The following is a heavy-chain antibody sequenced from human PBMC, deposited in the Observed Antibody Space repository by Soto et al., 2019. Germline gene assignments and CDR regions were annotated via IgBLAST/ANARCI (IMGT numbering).Heavy chain of an antibody. CDR2: ISSSSSYI. V-gene: IGHV3-21*01. CDR1: GFTFSSYS. J-gene: IGHJ4*02. Sequence: GGSLRLSCVASGFTFSSYSMNWVRQAPGKGLEWVLSISSSSSYIYYADSVKGRFTISRDNAKNSLYLQMNSLRAEDTAVYYCARAGAGDGYNPFDYWGQGTLVTVSS. D-gene: IGHD5-12*01. CDR3: ARAGAGDGYNPFDY.